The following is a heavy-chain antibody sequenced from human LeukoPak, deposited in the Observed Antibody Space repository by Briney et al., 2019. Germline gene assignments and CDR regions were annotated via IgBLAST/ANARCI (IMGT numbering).Heavy chain of an antibody. CDR1: GGSSSFYY. J-gene: IGHJ4*02. Sequence: KPSETLSLTCAVYGGSSSFYYWSWIRQPPGKGLEWNGEINHSGSTNYNPALKSRVTMSVYTSKTQFSLKLTSVTAADTAVYYCARVEYQLLTWRHLGDYWGQGTLVTVSS. CDR3: ARVEYQLLTWRHLGDY. V-gene: IGHV4-34*01. D-gene: IGHD2-2*01. CDR2: INHSGST.